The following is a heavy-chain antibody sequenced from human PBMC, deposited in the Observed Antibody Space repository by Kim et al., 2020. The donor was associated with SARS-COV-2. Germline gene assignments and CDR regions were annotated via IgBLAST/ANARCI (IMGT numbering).Heavy chain of an antibody. CDR3: ARGRGFDV. D-gene: IGHD3-10*01. J-gene: IGHJ3*01. CDR2: IKQDGSEK. Sequence: GGSLRLSCAASGLIFSNFWMSWVRQAPGKGPECVANIKQDGSEKYYVDSVKGRFSISRDNVKNSLYLQMNSLRAEDTAVYYCARGRGFDVWGQGTVVTVSS. CDR1: GLIFSNFW. V-gene: IGHV3-7*01.